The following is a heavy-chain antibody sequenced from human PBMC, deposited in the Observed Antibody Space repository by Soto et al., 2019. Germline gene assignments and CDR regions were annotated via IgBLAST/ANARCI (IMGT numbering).Heavy chain of an antibody. CDR2: IFYTGTT. CDR3: ARLVVVAPVANV. Sequence: SETLSLTCSVSGGSVSYNSYYWGWIRQPPGKGLEWVGGIFYTGTTYYNPSLKDRLSISMDTSKNSFSLNLTSVTAADTAVYFCARLVVVAPVANVWGQGALVTVS. J-gene: IGHJ4*02. V-gene: IGHV4-39*01. CDR1: GGSVSYNSYY. D-gene: IGHD2-21*01.